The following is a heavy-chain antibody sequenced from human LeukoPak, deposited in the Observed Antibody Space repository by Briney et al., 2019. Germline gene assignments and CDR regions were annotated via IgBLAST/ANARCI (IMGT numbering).Heavy chain of an antibody. J-gene: IGHJ6*03. D-gene: IGHD2-2*01. CDR2: ISGCDGNT. V-gene: IGHV3-23*01. Sequence: GGPLTLSCTASGFTFRRYGMMGVRRAPGRGGEGVSAISGCDGNTYYADSVKGRFTISRENPKNPLYLKVKSVRAENTAVYYCAKDSSCSSTSCSTSELSYMDVWGKGATVTVSS. CDR1: GFTFRRYG. CDR3: AKDSSCSSTSCSTSELSYMDV.